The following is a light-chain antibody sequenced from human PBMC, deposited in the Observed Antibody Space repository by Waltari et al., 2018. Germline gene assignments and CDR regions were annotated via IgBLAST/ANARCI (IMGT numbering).Light chain of an antibody. Sequence: DIQMTQSPSSLSASVGDSVTITCRAGQTISSYLNWYQQKPGKAPRLVIYVASSLQSGVPSRFSGSGSGTDFALTISSLQPEDFASYYCQQTYTTPNTFGQGTKLEI. V-gene: IGKV1-39*01. J-gene: IGKJ2*01. CDR1: QTISSY. CDR2: VAS. CDR3: QQTYTTPNT.